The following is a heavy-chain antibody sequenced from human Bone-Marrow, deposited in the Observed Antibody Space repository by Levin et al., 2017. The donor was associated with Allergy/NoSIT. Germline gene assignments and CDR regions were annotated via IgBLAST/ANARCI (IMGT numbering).Heavy chain of an antibody. D-gene: IGHD3-16*02. V-gene: IGHV3-48*03. J-gene: IGHJ4*02. Sequence: AGGSLRLSCAASGFTFSIYALTWFRPAPGKGLEWVSYISSSGSTIYYADSVKGRFTISRDNAKNSLYLQMNSLRAEDTAVYYCAKGTYYDYVWGSYRYTYDYWGQGTLVTVSS. CDR1: GFTFSIYA. CDR2: ISSSGSTI. CDR3: AKGTYYDYVWGSYRYTYDY.